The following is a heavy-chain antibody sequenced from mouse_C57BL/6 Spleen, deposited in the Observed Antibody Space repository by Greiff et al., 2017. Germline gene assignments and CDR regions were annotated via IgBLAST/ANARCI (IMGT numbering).Heavy chain of an antibody. V-gene: IGHV1-72*01. J-gene: IGHJ4*01. CDR1: GYTFTSYW. Sequence: QVQLQQPGAELVKPGASVKLSCKASGYTFTSYWMHWVKQRHGRGLEWIGRIAPNSDGTKSNEKFKSKATLTVDKPASTAYMQLSSLTSEDAAVYYCAREERLLYAMDYWGQGTSVTVSS. CDR2: IAPNSDGT. D-gene: IGHD2-10*01. CDR3: AREERLLYAMDY.